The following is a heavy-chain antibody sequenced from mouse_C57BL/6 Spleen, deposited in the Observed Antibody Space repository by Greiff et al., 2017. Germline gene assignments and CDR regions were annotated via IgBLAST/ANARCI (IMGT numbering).Heavy chain of an antibody. CDR3: AKDYSNDYAMDY. CDR2: IWRSGST. D-gene: IGHD2-5*01. CDR1: GFSLTSYG. Sequence: VQLQQSGPGLVQPSQSLSITCTVSGFSLTSYGVHWVRQSPGKGLEWLGVIWRSGSTDYTAAFMSRLSITKDNSKSQVVFKMNSLQADDTAIYYCAKDYSNDYAMDYGGQGTSVTVSS. V-gene: IGHV2-5*01. J-gene: IGHJ4*01.